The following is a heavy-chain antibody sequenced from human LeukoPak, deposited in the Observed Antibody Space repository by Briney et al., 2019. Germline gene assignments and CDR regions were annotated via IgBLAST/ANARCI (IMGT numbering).Heavy chain of an antibody. CDR3: AAPSSGYCSSTSCYGGAFDI. CDR1: GGSISSGSYY. Sequence: SETLSLTCTVSGGSISSGSYYWSWIRQPAGKGLEWIGRIYTSGSTNYNPSLKSRVTISVDTSKNQFSLKLSSVTAADTAVYYCAAPSSGYCSSTSCYGGAFDIWGQGTMVTVSS. CDR2: IYTSGST. D-gene: IGHD2-2*01. J-gene: IGHJ3*02. V-gene: IGHV4-61*02.